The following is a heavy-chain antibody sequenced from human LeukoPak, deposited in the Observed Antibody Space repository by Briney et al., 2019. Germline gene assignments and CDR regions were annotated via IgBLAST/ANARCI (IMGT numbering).Heavy chain of an antibody. CDR1: GFTFSSCS. CDR3: ARYQLLSHYFDC. Sequence: GGSLRLSCAASGFTFSSCSMNWVRQAPGKGLEWVSSISSSSSYIYYADSVKGRFTISRDNAKNSLYLQMNSLRAEDTAVYYCARYQLLSHYFDCWGQGTLVTVSP. J-gene: IGHJ4*02. D-gene: IGHD2-2*01. CDR2: ISSSSSYI. V-gene: IGHV3-21*01.